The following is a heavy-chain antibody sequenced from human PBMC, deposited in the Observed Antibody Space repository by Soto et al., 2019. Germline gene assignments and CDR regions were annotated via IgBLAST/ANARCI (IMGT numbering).Heavy chain of an antibody. J-gene: IGHJ4*02. CDR2: INPNSGGT. CDR1: GYTFTGYY. D-gene: IGHD2-15*01. V-gene: IGHV1-2*02. Sequence: AASVKVSCKASGYTFTGYYMHWVRQAPGQGLEWMGWINPNSGGTNYAQKFQGRVTMTRDTSISTVYMELSSLRSDDTAVYYCARVRGGGSEYFFDYWGQGTLVTVSS. CDR3: ARVRGGGSEYFFDY.